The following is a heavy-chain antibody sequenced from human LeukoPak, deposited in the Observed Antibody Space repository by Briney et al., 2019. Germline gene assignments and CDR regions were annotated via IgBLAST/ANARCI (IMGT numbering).Heavy chain of an antibody. V-gene: IGHV4-59*08. CDR2: IYYSGST. D-gene: IGHD3-22*01. J-gene: IGHJ3*02. CDR3: ARTGGYYSPSAFDI. Sequence: SETLSLTCTVSGGSISSYYWSWIRQPPGKGLEWIGYIYYSGSTNYNPSLKSRVTISVDTSKNQFSLKLSSVTAADTAVYNCARTGGYYSPSAFDIWGQGTMVTVSS. CDR1: GGSISSYY.